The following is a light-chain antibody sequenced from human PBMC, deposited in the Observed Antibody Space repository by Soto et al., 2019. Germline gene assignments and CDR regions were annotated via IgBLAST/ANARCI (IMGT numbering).Light chain of an antibody. CDR3: QPYKTIT. J-gene: IGKJ5*01. V-gene: IGKV3-15*01. Sequence: EIVLSHSPVTMSLSPGERAALSCRASQSVSSSYLAWYQQKPGQAPRLLIYAASTRATGIPARFSGSGSGTEFTLTSSSLQSEDFAVYYRQPYKTITFGQGTRLAIK. CDR2: AAS. CDR1: QSVSSSY.